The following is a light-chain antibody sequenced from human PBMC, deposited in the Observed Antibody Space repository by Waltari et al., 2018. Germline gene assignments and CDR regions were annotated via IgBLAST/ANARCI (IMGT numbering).Light chain of an antibody. Sequence: EIVLTQSPAPLSLSPGQSATFSCRASQSVSINLGWYQQKLGQPPRLLIYDTSNRATGIPDRFSASGFGTDFTLTISSLEPEDFAVYFCQQTSSWPLTFGGGTKVEIK. J-gene: IGKJ4*01. CDR1: QSVSIN. CDR3: QQTSSWPLT. CDR2: DTS. V-gene: IGKV3-11*01.